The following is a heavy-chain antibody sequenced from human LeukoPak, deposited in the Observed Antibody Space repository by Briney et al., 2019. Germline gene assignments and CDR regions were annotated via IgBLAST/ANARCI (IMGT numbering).Heavy chain of an antibody. Sequence: PSETLSLPCAVYGGSFSGYYWNWIRQPPGKGLEWIGEINHSGSTNYNPSLKSRVTISVDTSKNQFSLKLSSVTAADTAVYYCATRGRMGRGATKRVFDYWGQGTLVTVSS. D-gene: IGHD3-10*01. V-gene: IGHV4-34*01. CDR3: ATRGRMGRGATKRVFDY. J-gene: IGHJ4*02. CDR1: GGSFSGYY. CDR2: INHSGST.